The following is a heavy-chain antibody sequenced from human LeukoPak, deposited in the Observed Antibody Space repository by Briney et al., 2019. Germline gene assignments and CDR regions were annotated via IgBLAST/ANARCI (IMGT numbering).Heavy chain of an antibody. J-gene: IGHJ4*02. CDR3: ARGVWEEYYYDSSGYYPFDY. D-gene: IGHD3-22*01. CDR2: IYTSGST. Sequence: SETLPLTCTVSGGSISSYYWSWIRQPAGKGLEWIGRIYTSGSTNYNPSLKSRVTMSVDTSKNQFSLKLSSVTAADTAVYYCARGVWEEYYYDSSGYYPFDYWGQGTLVTVSS. V-gene: IGHV4-4*07. CDR1: GGSISSYY.